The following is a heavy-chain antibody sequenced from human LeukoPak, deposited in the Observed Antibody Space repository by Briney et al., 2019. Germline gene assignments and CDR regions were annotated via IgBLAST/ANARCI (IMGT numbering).Heavy chain of an antibody. CDR1: GFTFSSYW. CDR3: AREGSGWQTFDY. V-gene: IGHV3-7*05. D-gene: IGHD6-19*01. CDR2: IKQDGSEK. Sequence: GGSLRLSCAASGFTFSSYWMNWVRQAPGKGLEWVANIKQDGSEKYYVDSVKGRFTISRDNAKNSLYLQMNSLRAEDTALYYCAREGSGWQTFDYWGQGTLVTVSS. J-gene: IGHJ4*02.